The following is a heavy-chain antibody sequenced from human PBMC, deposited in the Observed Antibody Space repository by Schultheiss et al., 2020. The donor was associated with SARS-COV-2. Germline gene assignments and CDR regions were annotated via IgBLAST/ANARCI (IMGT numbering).Heavy chain of an antibody. Sequence: SQTLSLTCSVSGGSLSRSSYYWGWVRQSPGKGLEWIGSVYTSGSTSHNPALRSRVAVSVDTSKNQFALKLSSVTAEDTAVYYCATDTFYNDRSGYYSFDYWGLGTLVTVSS. D-gene: IGHD3-22*01. J-gene: IGHJ4*02. CDR2: VYTSGST. CDR1: GGSLSRSSYY. CDR3: ATDTFYNDRSGYYSFDY. V-gene: IGHV4-39*02.